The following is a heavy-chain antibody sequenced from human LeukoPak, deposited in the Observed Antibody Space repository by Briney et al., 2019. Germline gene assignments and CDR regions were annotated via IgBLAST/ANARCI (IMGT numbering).Heavy chain of an antibody. V-gene: IGHV4-59*01. J-gene: IGHJ3*02. D-gene: IGHD1-26*01. CDR1: GGSINSYY. CDR2: IYYSGST. Sequence: SETLSLTCTVSGGSINSYYWSWIRQPPGKGLEWIGYIYYSGSTNYNPSLKSRVTISVDTSKNQFSLKLSSVTAADTAVYYCARGYRYSGSYYGAFDIWGQGTMVTVSS. CDR3: ARGYRYSGSYYGAFDI.